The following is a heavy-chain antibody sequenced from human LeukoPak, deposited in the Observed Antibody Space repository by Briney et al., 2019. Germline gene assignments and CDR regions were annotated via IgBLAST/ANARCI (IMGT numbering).Heavy chain of an antibody. D-gene: IGHD3-10*01. J-gene: IGHJ4*02. CDR1: GFTFSGYS. CDR3: ARDLWSLDV. CDR2: IGGSGETT. V-gene: IGHV3-23*01. Sequence: GGSLRLSCAASGFTFSGYSMSWVRQAPGKGLEWVSVIGGSGETTFYADSVKGRFTISRDNSKNTLYVQINSLRAEDTAVYYCARDLWSLDVWGQGTLVTVSS.